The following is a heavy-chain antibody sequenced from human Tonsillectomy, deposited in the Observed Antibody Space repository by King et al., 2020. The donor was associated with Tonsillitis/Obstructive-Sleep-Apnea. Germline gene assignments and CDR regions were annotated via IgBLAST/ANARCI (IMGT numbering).Heavy chain of an antibody. CDR1: GGSISSYY. V-gene: IGHV4-59*01. J-gene: IGHJ3*02. CDR3: ARGSYDYVWGSYRLSDAFDI. Sequence: VQLQESGPGLVKPSETLSLTCTVSGGSISSYYWSWIRQPPRKGLEWIGYIYYSGSTNYNPSLKRRVTISVDTSKNQFSLKLSSVTAADTAVYYCARGSYDYVWGSYRLSDAFDIWGQGTMVTVSS. CDR2: IYYSGST. D-gene: IGHD3-16*02.